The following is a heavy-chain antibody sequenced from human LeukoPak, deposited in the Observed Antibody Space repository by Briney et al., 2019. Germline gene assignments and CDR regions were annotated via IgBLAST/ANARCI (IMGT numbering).Heavy chain of an antibody. V-gene: IGHV1-69*04. CDR1: GGTFSSYA. D-gene: IGHD6-13*01. CDR3: ARDKGHAAAASLYYFDY. CDR2: IIPILGIA. Sequence: SVKVSRKASGGTFSSYAISWVRQAPGQGLEWMGRIIPILGIANYAQKFQGRVTITADKSTSTAYMELSSLRSEDTAVHYCARDKGHAAAASLYYFDYWGQGTLVTVSS. J-gene: IGHJ4*02.